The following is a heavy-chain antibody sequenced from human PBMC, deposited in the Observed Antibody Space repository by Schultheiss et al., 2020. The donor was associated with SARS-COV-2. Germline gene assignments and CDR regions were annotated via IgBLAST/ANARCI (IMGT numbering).Heavy chain of an antibody. CDR1: GGSFSSYY. J-gene: IGHJ2*01. CDR3: ARGWANYDFWSGFDWYFDL. D-gene: IGHD3-3*01. V-gene: IGHV4-59*10. CDR2: IYTSGST. Sequence: SQTLSLTCAVYGGSFSSYYWSWIRQPAGKGLEWIGRIYTSGSTNYNPSLKSRVTMSVDTSKNQFSLKLSSVTAADTAVYYCARGWANYDFWSGFDWYFDLWGRGTLVTVSS.